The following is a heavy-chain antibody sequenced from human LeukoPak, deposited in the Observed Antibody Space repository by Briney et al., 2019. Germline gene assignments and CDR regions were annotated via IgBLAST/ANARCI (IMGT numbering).Heavy chain of an antibody. D-gene: IGHD2-15*01. CDR3: ARHFCYDNRCYSYFDY. J-gene: IGHJ4*02. CDR1: GSSSISNW. CDR2: FYTGDSDT. V-gene: IGHV5-51*01. Sequence: GESLQISCKGSGSSSISNWIGWSRRLPGKGLEWLGIFYTGDSDTRYSTSFQGQVTISADKSISTAYLQWSSLKASDTAMYYCARHFCYDNRCYSYFDYWGEGTLVTVSS.